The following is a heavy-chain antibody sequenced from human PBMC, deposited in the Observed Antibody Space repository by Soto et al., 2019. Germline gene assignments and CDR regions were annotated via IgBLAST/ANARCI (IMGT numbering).Heavy chain of an antibody. CDR1: GYTFTSYD. D-gene: IGHD3-3*01. Sequence: QVQLVQSGAEVKKPGASVKVSCKASGYTFTSYDINWVRQATGQGLEWMGWMNPNSGNTAYAQKFQGRVTMTRNSSISTAYMELSSLRSEDTAVYYCARGITIFGVVDPGGQGTLVTVSS. V-gene: IGHV1-8*01. CDR3: ARGITIFGVVDP. J-gene: IGHJ5*02. CDR2: MNPNSGNT.